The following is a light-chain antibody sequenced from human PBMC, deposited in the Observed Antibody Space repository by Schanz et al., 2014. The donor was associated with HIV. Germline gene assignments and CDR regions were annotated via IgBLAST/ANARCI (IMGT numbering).Light chain of an antibody. CDR3: QQLNSFPFP. J-gene: IGKJ3*01. CDR1: QDISSW. Sequence: DIPMTQSPSSVSASVGDRVTITCRASQDISSWLAWYQQRPGKAPKVLIYAAFTLLSGVPSRFSGSGYGTEFTLTISSLQPEDFATYYCQQLNSFPFPFGPGTKVDLK. V-gene: IGKV1-12*02. CDR2: AAF.